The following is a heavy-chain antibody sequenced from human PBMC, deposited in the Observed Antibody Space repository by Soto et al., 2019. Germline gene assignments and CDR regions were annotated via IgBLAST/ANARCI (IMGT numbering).Heavy chain of an antibody. J-gene: IGHJ6*02. V-gene: IGHV1-2*04. D-gene: IGHD3-10*01. CDR3: ARDRRYYGSGSIYYYYYCGMDV. CDR1: GYTFTGYY. Sequence: GASVKVSCKASGYTFTGYYMHWVRQAPGQGLEWMGWINPNSGGTNYAQKFQGWVTMTRDTSISTAYMELSRLRSDDTAVYYCARDRRYYGSGSIYYYYYCGMDVWGQGTTVTVSS. CDR2: INPNSGGT.